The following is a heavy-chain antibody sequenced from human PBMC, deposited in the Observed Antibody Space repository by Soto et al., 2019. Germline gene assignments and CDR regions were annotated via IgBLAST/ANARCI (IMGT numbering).Heavy chain of an antibody. CDR2: INHSGDT. Sequence: QVQLQQWGAGLLKPSETLSLTCAVYGGSFSGYYRSWIRQPPGKGLEWIGEINHSGDTNYNPSLKSRVTISVDTSKNQFSLKVTSVTAADTAVYYGARGRGVRGSIITTYYYYSLDVWGQGTTVTVSS. CDR1: GGSFSGYY. CDR3: ARGRGVRGSIITTYYYYSLDV. V-gene: IGHV4-34*02. J-gene: IGHJ6*02. D-gene: IGHD3-10*01.